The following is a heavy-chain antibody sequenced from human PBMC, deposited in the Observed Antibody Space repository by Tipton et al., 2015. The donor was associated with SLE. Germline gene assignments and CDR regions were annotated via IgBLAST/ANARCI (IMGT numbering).Heavy chain of an antibody. CDR3: ATDEAGIRDFDY. Sequence: SLRLSCAASGFTFSDYYMTWIRQAPGKGLEWLSYISTSVNTVYYADSVKGRFTISRDNAKNSLYLQMNSLRAEDTAVYYCATDEAGIRDFDYWGQGTLVTVSS. J-gene: IGHJ4*02. CDR1: GFTFSDYY. V-gene: IGHV3-11*04. D-gene: IGHD1-14*01. CDR2: ISTSVNTV.